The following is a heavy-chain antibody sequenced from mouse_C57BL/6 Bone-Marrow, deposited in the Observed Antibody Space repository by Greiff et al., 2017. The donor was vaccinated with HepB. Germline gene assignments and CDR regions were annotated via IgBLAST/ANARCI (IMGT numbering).Heavy chain of an antibody. Sequence: QVQLQQPGAELVKPGASVKLSCKASGYTFTSYWMHWVKQRPGQGLEWIGMIHPNSGSTNYNEKFKSKATLPVDKSSSTAYMQLSSLTSEDSAVYYCARSRAYYYGSSYLYWGQGTTLTVSS. J-gene: IGHJ2*01. CDR2: IHPNSGST. V-gene: IGHV1-64*01. D-gene: IGHD1-1*01. CDR3: ARSRAYYYGSSYLY. CDR1: GYTFTSYW.